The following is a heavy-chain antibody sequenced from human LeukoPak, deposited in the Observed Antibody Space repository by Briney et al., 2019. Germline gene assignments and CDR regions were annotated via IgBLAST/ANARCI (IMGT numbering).Heavy chain of an antibody. CDR3: ATRITMVRGVSDY. J-gene: IGHJ4*02. CDR1: GFTFSSYW. V-gene: IGHV3-7*01. Sequence: PGGSLRLSCAISGFTFSSYWMSWLRHAPGKGLEWLANIKQDGSEKYFVDSVKGRFTISRDNDKNSLYLQMNSLRAEDTAVYYCATRITMVRGVSDYWGQGTLVTVSS. D-gene: IGHD3-10*01. CDR2: IKQDGSEK.